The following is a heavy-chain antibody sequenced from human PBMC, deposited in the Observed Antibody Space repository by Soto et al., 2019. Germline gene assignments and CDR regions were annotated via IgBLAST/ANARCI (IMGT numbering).Heavy chain of an antibody. CDR1: GFTFGNYA. CDR3: AKDQRIVVVPAANRSPNAFDI. CDR2: ISWNSGGI. V-gene: IGHV3-9*01. D-gene: IGHD2-2*01. J-gene: IGHJ3*02. Sequence: HPGGSLRLSCAASGFTFGNYAMHWVRQAPGKGLEWVSGISWNSGGIGYADSVKGRFTISRDNSKNTLYLQMNSLRAEDTAVYYCAKDQRIVVVPAANRSPNAFDIWGQGTMVTVSS.